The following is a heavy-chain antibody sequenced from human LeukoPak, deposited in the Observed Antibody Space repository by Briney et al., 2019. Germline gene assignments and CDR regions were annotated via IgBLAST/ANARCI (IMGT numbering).Heavy chain of an antibody. CDR1: GYTFINYY. V-gene: IGHV1-46*01. J-gene: IGHJ1*01. Sequence: ASVKVSCKASGYTFINYYMHWVRQAPEQGLEWMGVINPSGGSTSYAQKFQGRNTMTRDTSTSTVYMELSSLRSEDTAVYYCARDESTSILWWWGQGTLVTVSS. CDR3: ARDESTSILWW. CDR2: INPSGGST. D-gene: IGHD2-21*01.